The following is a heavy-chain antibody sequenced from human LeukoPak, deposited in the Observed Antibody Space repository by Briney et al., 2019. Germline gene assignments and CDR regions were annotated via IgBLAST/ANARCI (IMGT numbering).Heavy chain of an antibody. CDR2: INHSGST. Sequence: SETLSLSCAVYGGSFSSYYWSWIRQPPGKGLEWIGEINHSGSTNYNPSLKSRVTISVDTSKNQFSLKLSSVTAADTAVYYCARGTPLPNYYSSTRCYAGWFDPWGQGTLVTVSS. J-gene: IGHJ5*02. CDR3: ARGTPLPNYYSSTRCYAGWFDP. CDR1: GGSFSSYY. D-gene: IGHD2-2*01. V-gene: IGHV4-34*01.